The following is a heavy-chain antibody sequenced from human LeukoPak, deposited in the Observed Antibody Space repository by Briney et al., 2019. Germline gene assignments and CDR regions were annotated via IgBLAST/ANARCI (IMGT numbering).Heavy chain of an antibody. J-gene: IGHJ6*02. D-gene: IGHD1-26*01. CDR3: ARSRVSGSYLDYHSGMDV. CDR1: GGPITSHY. CDR2: VSFSGTT. Sequence: SETLSLTCSVSGGPITSHYWSWIRQPPGKGLEWIGYVSFSGTTKYSPSLNNRVTISRDTSQNQFFLRLNSVTAADTAVYFCARSRVSGSYLDYHSGMDVWGQGTTVIVSS. V-gene: IGHV4-59*11.